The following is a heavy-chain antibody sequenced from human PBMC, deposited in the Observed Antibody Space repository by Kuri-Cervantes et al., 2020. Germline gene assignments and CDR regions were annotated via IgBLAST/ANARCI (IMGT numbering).Heavy chain of an antibody. V-gene: IGHV3-21*01. CDR1: GFTFSTYS. CDR3: ARVPTYYYDSSSYYHFDY. J-gene: IGHJ4*02. Sequence: GGTLRLSCAASGFTFSTYSMNWVRQAPGKGLEWVSFISSTSSYIYYADSVKGRFTISRDNAKNSLYLHMNSLRAEDTAVYYCARVPTYYYDSSSYYHFDYWGQGTLVTVSS. D-gene: IGHD3-22*01. CDR2: ISSTSSYI.